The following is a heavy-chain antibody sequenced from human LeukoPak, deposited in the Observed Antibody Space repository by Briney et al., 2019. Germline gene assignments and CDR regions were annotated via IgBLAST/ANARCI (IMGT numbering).Heavy chain of an antibody. CDR3: ARAMDV. J-gene: IGHJ6*02. V-gene: IGHV3-7*03. Sequence: GGSLRLSCAASGFTFISYWMHWVRQAPGKGLEWVANIKQDGSEKYCVASVKGRFTVSRDNAKNALYLQMNSLRAEDTAVYYCARAMDVWGQGTTVTVS. CDR2: IKQDGSEK. CDR1: GFTFISYW.